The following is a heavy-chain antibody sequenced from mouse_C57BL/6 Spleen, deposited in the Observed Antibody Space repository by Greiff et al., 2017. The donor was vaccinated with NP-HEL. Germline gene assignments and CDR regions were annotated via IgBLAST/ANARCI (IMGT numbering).Heavy chain of an antibody. J-gene: IGHJ3*01. CDR2: IWSGGST. CDR1: GFSLTSYG. D-gene: IGHD2-1*01. V-gene: IGHV2-2*01. CDR3: ARGGNYYAY. Sequence: VKLQESGPGLVQPSQSLSITCTVSGFSLTSYGVHWVRQSPGKGLEWLGVIWSGGSTDYNAAFISRLSISKDNSKSQVFFKMNSLQADDTAIYYCARGGNYYAYWGQGTLVTVSA.